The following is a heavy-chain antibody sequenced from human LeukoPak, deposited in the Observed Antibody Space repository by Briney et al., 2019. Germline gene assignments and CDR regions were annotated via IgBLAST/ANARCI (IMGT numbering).Heavy chain of an antibody. V-gene: IGHV4-30-4*01. D-gene: IGHD3-16*01. CDR1: GDSVTNDAYF. CDR3: ARHYGP. Sequence: TLSLTCTVSGDSVTNDAYFWGWTRQPPGEGLEYIGYIYYTAGSYYNPSLRGRVTMSIDTSRNQFSLKLNSVTATDTAVYYCARHYGPWGQGTLVTVSS. CDR2: IYYTAGS. J-gene: IGHJ4*02.